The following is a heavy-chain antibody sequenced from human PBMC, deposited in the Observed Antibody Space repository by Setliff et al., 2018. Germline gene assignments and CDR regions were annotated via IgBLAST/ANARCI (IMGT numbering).Heavy chain of an antibody. CDR1: GYTFTSYD. D-gene: IGHD3-3*01. J-gene: IGHJ4*02. Sequence: ASVKVSCKASGYTFTSYDINWVRQATGQGLEWMGWMNPNSGNTGYAQKFQGRVTITRNTSISTAYMELGSLRSEDTAVYYCARRGLGYDFWSGYYTMYYFDYWGQGILVTVSS. CDR3: ARRGLGYDFWSGYYTMYYFDY. V-gene: IGHV1-8*03. CDR2: MNPNSGNT.